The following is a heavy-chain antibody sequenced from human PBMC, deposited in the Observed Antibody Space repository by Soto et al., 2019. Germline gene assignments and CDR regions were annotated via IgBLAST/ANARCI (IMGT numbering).Heavy chain of an antibody. CDR3: VKDRMNSYGTVSPWYIDS. CDR2: ISGSGDRT. J-gene: IGHJ4*02. V-gene: IGHV3-23*01. CDR1: GFTFSAYA. D-gene: IGHD3-10*01. Sequence: EVQLLQSGGDLVQPGGSLRLSCAASGFTFSAYAMSWVRQAPGKGLEWVSAISGSGDRTYYADSVKGRFTISRASSDKTLYIAMQGLRAENRAICSCVKDRMNSYGTVSPWYIDSGGQGTL.